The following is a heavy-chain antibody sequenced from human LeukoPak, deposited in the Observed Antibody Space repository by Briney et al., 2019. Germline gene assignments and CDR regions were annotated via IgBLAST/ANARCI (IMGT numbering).Heavy chain of an antibody. CDR3: ARHSSDYYFDY. Sequence: SQTLSLTCTVSGGSISSYYWSWIRQPPGKGLEWIGYIYYSGSTNYNPSLKSRVTISVDTSKNQFSLKLSSVTAADTAVYYCARHSSDYYFDYWGQGTLVTVSS. CDR1: GGSISSYY. D-gene: IGHD6-19*01. J-gene: IGHJ4*02. CDR2: IYYSGST. V-gene: IGHV4-59*08.